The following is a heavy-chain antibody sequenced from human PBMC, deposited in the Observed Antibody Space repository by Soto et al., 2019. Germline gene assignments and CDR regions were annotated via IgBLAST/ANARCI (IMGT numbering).Heavy chain of an antibody. CDR2: IYYSGST. J-gene: IGHJ5*02. CDR1: GGSISSSSYY. CDR3: ARQDVDIVATIFNWFDP. V-gene: IGHV4-39*01. Sequence: SETLSLTCTVSGGSISSSSYYWGWIRQPPGKGLEWIGSIYYSGSTYYNPSLKSRVTISVDTSKNQFSLKLSSVTAADTAVYYCARQDVDIVATIFNWFDPWGQGTLVTVSS. D-gene: IGHD5-12*01.